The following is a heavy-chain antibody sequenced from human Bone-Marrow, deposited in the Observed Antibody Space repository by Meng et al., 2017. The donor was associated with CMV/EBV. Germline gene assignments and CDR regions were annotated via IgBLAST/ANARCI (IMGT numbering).Heavy chain of an antibody. CDR3: ARDSPLASSKFDP. Sequence: SETLSLTCAVYGGSFSGYYWSWIRQHPGKGLEWIGYIYYSGSTYYNPSLKSRVTISVDTSKNQFSLKLSSVTAADTAVYYCARDSPLASSKFDPWGQGTRVTVSS. CDR1: GGSFSGYY. V-gene: IGHV4-34*01. D-gene: IGHD3-3*02. J-gene: IGHJ5*02. CDR2: IYYSGST.